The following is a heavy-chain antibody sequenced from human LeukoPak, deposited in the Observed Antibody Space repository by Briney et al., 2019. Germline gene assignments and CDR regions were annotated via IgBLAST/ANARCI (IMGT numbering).Heavy chain of an antibody. CDR1: GYSFTSYW. CDR3: ARHSYGDYVYFDL. V-gene: IGHV5-51*01. Sequence: GEALKISCKGSGYSFTSYWIGWVRQTPGKGLEWMGIIYPGDSDTRYSPSFQGQVTISADKSISTAYLQWSSLKASDTAMYYCARHSYGDYVYFDLWGRGTLVTVSS. CDR2: IYPGDSDT. D-gene: IGHD4-17*01. J-gene: IGHJ2*01.